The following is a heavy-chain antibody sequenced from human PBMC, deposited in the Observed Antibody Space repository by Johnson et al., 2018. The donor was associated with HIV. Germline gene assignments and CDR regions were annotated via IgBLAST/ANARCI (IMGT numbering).Heavy chain of an antibody. V-gene: IGHV3-30-3*01. J-gene: IGHJ3*02. CDR3: ARAGAVGFDAFDI. Sequence: QVQLVESGGGVVQPGRSLRLSCAASGFTFSSYAMHWVRQAPGKGLEWVAVISYDGSNNYYADSVKGRFTISRDNSKNTLYLQMNSLRAEDTAVYYCARAGAVGFDAFDIWGQGTMVTVSS. D-gene: IGHD6-19*01. CDR1: GFTFSSYA. CDR2: ISYDGSNN.